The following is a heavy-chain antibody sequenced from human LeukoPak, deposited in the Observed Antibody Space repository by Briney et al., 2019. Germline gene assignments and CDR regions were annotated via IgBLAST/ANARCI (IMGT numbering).Heavy chain of an antibody. CDR1: GFTFSSYS. Sequence: GGSLRLSCAASGFTFSSYSMNWVRQAPGKGLEWVSSISSSSSYIYYADSVKGRFTISRDNAKNSLYLQMNSLRAKDTAVYYCARSMGSYYYYGMDVWGQGTTVTVSS. CDR2: ISSSSSYI. CDR3: ARSMGSYYYYGMDV. J-gene: IGHJ6*02. D-gene: IGHD2/OR15-2a*01. V-gene: IGHV3-21*01.